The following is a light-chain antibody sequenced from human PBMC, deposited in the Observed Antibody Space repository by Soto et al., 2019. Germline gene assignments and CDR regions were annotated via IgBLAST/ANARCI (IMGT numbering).Light chain of an antibody. CDR1: QSVGSY. Sequence: EIVLTQSPDTLSLSPGERATLSCRASQSVGSYLAWYQQKPGQAPRLLIYGASSRATGIPDRFSGSGSGTDFTLTISRLEPEDFAVYYCQQYGSSPFTFGPGTKVDIK. CDR2: GAS. V-gene: IGKV3-20*01. CDR3: QQYGSSPFT. J-gene: IGKJ3*01.